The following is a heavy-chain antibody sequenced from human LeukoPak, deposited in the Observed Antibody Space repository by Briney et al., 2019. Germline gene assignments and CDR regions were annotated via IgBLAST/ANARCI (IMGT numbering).Heavy chain of an antibody. CDR3: VEGGAPSYYDGSGDAYFDY. D-gene: IGHD3-22*01. Sequence: GGSLRLSCAASEFTFSSYAMSWVRQAPGKGLEWVSVISASGGRTSYADSVKGRFTVSRDNSKNTLYLQMNSLRAEDTAVYFCVEGGAPSYYDGSGDAYFDYWGQGTLVTVSS. CDR1: EFTFSSYA. CDR2: ISASGGRT. V-gene: IGHV3-23*01. J-gene: IGHJ4*02.